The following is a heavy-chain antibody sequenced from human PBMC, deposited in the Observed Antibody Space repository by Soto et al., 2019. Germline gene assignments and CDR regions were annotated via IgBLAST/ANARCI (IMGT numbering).Heavy chain of an antibody. CDR3: AKGKYGSETYTYYCGMNV. Sequence: GGSLRLSCAASGFTFSRFGMHWVRQAPGKGLEWVAVISYDGSNRFYADSVKGRFTISRDNSKNTLYLQMNILRPEDTEVYYCAKGKYGSETYTYYCGMNVWGQGTTVTVSS. CDR2: ISYDGSNR. V-gene: IGHV3-30*18. CDR1: GFTFSRFG. D-gene: IGHD3-10*01. J-gene: IGHJ6*02.